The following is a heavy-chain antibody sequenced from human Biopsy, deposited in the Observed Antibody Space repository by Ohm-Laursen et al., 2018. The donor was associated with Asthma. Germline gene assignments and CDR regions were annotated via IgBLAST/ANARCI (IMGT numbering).Heavy chain of an antibody. CDR1: GFTFSGSW. CDR2: IKPDGSQT. CDR3: ATLSWYASQY. D-gene: IGHD2-2*01. J-gene: IGHJ4*02. V-gene: IGHV3-7*01. Sequence: SLRLSCTAPGFTFSGSWMIWVRQAPGKGLQWLAFIKPDGSQTYYADSVEGRFSISRDNPKNSLYLQMSSLRGEDTAIYYCATLSWYASQYWGQGTLVTVSS.